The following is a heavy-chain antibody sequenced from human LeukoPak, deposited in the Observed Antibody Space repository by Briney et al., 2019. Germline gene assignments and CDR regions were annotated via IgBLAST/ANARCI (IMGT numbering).Heavy chain of an antibody. CDR2: VYLSDSDA. D-gene: IGHD3-9*01. Sequence: GDSLKISCKISGYTFTNYWIGWVRQMSGKGLEWMGIVYLSDSDARYSPSFQGQVTVSADKSITTAYLQWSSLKASDTAMYYCARRGLQYDWFDPWGQGTLVTVSS. CDR3: ARRGLQYDWFDP. J-gene: IGHJ5*02. CDR1: GYTFTNYW. V-gene: IGHV5-51*01.